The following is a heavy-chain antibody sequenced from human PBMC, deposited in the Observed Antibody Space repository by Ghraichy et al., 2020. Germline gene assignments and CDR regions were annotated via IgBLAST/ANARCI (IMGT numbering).Heavy chain of an antibody. CDR3: ARGSRVVRFYYYDGMDV. D-gene: IGHD4-23*01. V-gene: IGHV3-48*02. CDR2: ITSSGRTI. CDR1: DFAFGSYS. Sequence: GGSLRLSCVGSDFAFGSYSMNWVRQSPGKGLEWLSYITSSGRTISYADSVKGRFTISRDNAQNSLFLQMTSLTDEDTAVYYCARGSRVVRFYYYDGMDVWGQGTTVTVSS. J-gene: IGHJ6*02.